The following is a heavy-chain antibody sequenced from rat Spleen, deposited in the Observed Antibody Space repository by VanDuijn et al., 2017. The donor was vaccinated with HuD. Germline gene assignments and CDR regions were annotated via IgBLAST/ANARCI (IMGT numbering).Heavy chain of an antibody. CDR3: ARPTTGIPFNY. CDR1: GFTFSTFP. Sequence: EVQLVESGGGLVQPGRSLRLSCAASGFTFSTFPMAWVRQAPTMGLEWVAYISSGGGDSHYRDSVKGRFTISRDNAKSTLYLQMDSLRSEDTAIYYCARPTTGIPFNYWGQGVMVTVSS. D-gene: IGHD1-9*01. V-gene: IGHV5-25*01. J-gene: IGHJ2*01. CDR2: ISSGGGDS.